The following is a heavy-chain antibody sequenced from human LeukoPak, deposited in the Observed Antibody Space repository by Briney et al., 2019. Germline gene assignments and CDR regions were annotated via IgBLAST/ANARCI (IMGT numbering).Heavy chain of an antibody. V-gene: IGHV1-18*01. J-gene: IGHJ6*02. Sequence: GASVKVSCKASGYTFTSYGISWVRQAPGQGLEWMGWISAYNGNTNYAQKLQGRVTMTTDTSTSTAYMELRSLRSDDTAVYYCARVPRPYCDFWSGYSPYGMDVWGQGTTVTVSS. CDR1: GYTFTSYG. CDR2: ISAYNGNT. D-gene: IGHD3-3*01. CDR3: ARVPRPYCDFWSGYSPYGMDV.